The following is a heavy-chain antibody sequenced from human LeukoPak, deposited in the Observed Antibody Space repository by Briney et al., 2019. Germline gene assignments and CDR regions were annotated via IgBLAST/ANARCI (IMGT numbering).Heavy chain of an antibody. Sequence: PGGSLRLSCAASGFTFSDYTMNWVRQAPGKGLEWLSYISRSSSYTKYADSVKGRFTISRDNAKNSLYLQMNSLRADDTAVYYCAREGSGYDDRLFDYWGPGTLVTVSS. J-gene: IGHJ4*02. CDR3: AREGSGYDDRLFDY. D-gene: IGHD5-12*01. CDR2: ISRSSSYT. V-gene: IGHV3-11*05. CDR1: GFTFSDYT.